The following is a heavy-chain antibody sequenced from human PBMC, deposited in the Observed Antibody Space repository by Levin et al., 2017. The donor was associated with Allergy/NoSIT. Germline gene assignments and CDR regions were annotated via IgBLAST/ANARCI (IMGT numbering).Heavy chain of an antibody. Sequence: ASVKVSCAASGFGVSTNYMSWVRQAPGKGLEWVSVIYSGGTTDYADSVKGRFTISRDTSKNKLYLYMNIVRVEDTAVYYCARQSGSGKKYYQYYYMDVWGEGTTVTVSS. CDR3: ARQSGSGKKYYQYYYMDV. CDR1: GFGVSTNY. V-gene: IGHV3-66*04. D-gene: IGHD3-10*01. J-gene: IGHJ6*03. CDR2: IYSGGTT.